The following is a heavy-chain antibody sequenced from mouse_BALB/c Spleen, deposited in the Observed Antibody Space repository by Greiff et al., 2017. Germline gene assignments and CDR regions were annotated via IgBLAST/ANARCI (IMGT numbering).Heavy chain of an antibody. J-gene: IGHJ2*01. CDR1: GYTFTSYY. Sequence: QVQLQQPGAELVKPGASVKLSCKASGYTFTSYYMYWVKQRPGQGLEWIGGINPSNGGTNFNEKFKSKATLTVDKSSSTAYMQLSSLTSEDSAVYDCTRWDYRYLYYFDYWGQGTTLTVSS. CDR3: TRWDYRYLYYFDY. V-gene: IGHV1S81*02. D-gene: IGHD2-14*01. CDR2: INPSNGGT.